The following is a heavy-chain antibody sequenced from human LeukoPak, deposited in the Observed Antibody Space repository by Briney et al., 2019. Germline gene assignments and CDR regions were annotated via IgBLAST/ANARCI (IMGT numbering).Heavy chain of an antibody. CDR1: GYTFTSYG. Sequence: ASVKVSCKASGYTFTSYGISWVRQAPGQGLEWMGWISAYNGNTNYAQKLQGRVTMTTDTSTSTAYMELRSLRSDDTAVYYCARVYSSGWYAGWYFDYWGQGTLVTVSS. CDR2: ISAYNGNT. J-gene: IGHJ4*02. D-gene: IGHD6-19*01. CDR3: ARVYSSGWYAGWYFDY. V-gene: IGHV1-18*01.